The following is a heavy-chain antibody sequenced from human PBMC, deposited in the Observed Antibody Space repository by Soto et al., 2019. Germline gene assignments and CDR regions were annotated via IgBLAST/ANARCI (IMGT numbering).Heavy chain of an antibody. CDR3: ARDYDRIQLWFSEAKNWFDP. J-gene: IGHJ5*02. D-gene: IGHD5-18*01. CDR1: GYTFTGYY. V-gene: IGHV1-2*02. Sequence: GASVKVSCKASGYTFTGYYMHWVRQAPGQGLEWMGWINPNSGGTNYAQKFQGRVTMTRDTSISTAYMELSRLRSDDTAVYYCARDYDRIQLWFSEAKNWFDPWGQGTLVTVSS. CDR2: INPNSGGT.